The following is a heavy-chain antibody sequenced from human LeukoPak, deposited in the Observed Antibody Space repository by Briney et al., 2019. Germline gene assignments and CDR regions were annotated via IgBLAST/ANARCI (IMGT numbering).Heavy chain of an antibody. CDR3: ARDKGAVVVVPAAPHY. D-gene: IGHD2-2*01. Sequence: ASVKVSCKASGFTVTGYYMHWVRQAPGQGLKWMGWINPNSGGTNYAQKFQGRVTMTRDTSISTAYMELSRLRSDDTAVYYCARDKGAVVVVPAAPHYWGQGTLVTVSS. CDR1: GFTVTGYY. CDR2: INPNSGGT. J-gene: IGHJ4*02. V-gene: IGHV1-2*02.